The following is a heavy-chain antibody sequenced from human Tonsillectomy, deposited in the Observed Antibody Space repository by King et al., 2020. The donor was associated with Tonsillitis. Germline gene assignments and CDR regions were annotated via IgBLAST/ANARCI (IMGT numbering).Heavy chain of an antibody. CDR3: ARGPPPRYGKKVPRAFDI. V-gene: IGHV4-38-2*01. CDR2: IYHSGST. J-gene: IGHJ3*02. D-gene: IGHD4-17*01. CDR1: GYSISSDYY. Sequence: QLQESGPGLVKPSGTLSLMCAVSGYSISSDYYWGWIRQPPGKGLEWIGSIYHSGSTYHNPSLKSRVTVSVDTSKNQFSLKLSSVTAADTAVYYCARGPPPRYGKKVPRAFDIWGQGTMVTVSS.